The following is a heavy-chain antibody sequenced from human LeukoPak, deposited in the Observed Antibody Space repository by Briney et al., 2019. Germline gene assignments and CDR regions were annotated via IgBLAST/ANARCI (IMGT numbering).Heavy chain of an antibody. CDR3: ATDYGPSGLTLGY. CDR1: GGSFSGYY. V-gene: IGHV4-34*01. J-gene: IGHJ4*02. CDR2: INHSGST. Sequence: SETLSLTCAVYGGSFSGYYWSWIRQPPGKGLEWIGEINHSGSTNYNPSLKSRVTISVGTSKNQFSLKLSSVTAADTAVYYCATDYGPSGLTLGYWGQGTLVTVSS. D-gene: IGHD4-17*01.